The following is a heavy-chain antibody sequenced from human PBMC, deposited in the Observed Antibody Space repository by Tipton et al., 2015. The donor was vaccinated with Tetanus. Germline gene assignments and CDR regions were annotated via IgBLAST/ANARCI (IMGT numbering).Heavy chain of an antibody. Sequence: SLRLSCAASGFTVSSNYMSWVRQAPGKGLEWVSIIYSGGRTYYADSVKGRFTISRDNSKNMLFLQMNSTRAEDTAVYYCTSSLNTWYYYGVDVWDQGTTVTVSS. CDR2: IYSGGRT. V-gene: IGHV3-53*01. CDR1: GFTVSSNY. D-gene: IGHD3-16*01. J-gene: IGHJ6*02. CDR3: TSSLNTWYYYGVDV.